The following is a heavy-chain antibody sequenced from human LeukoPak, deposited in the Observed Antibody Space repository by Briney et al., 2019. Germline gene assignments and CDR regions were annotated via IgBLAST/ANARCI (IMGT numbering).Heavy chain of an antibody. D-gene: IGHD6-19*01. CDR2: ISSSSSYI. V-gene: IGHV3-21*01. CDR1: GFTVSSNY. CDR3: ARDRPRGYSSGCSDY. J-gene: IGHJ4*02. Sequence: GGSLRLSCAASGFTVSSNYMNWVRQAPGKGLEWVSSISSSSSYIYYADSVKGRFTISRDNAKNSLYLQMNSLRAEDTAVYYCARDRPRGYSSGCSDYWGQGTLVTVSS.